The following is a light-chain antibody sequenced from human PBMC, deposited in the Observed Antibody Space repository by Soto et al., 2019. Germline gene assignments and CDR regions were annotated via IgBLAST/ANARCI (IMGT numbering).Light chain of an antibody. J-gene: IGLJ1*01. V-gene: IGLV2-14*01. CDR1: SSDVGGYNY. CDR3: SSHTSSSALYV. Sequence: QSALTQPASVSGSPGQSITISCTGTSSDVGGYNYVSWYQQLPGKAPKLMIYDVSNRPSGVSNRFSGSKAGNTASLTISGLQAEDEADYYCSSHTSSSALYVFGTGTKLTVL. CDR2: DVS.